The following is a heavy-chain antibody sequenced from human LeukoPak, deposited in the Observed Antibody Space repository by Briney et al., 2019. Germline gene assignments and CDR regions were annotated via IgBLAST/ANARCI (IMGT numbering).Heavy chain of an antibody. CDR3: AKDSYYGSGSSYKDV. CDR2: ISWNSGSI. CDR1: GFTFDDYA. Sequence: SGGSLRLSCAASGFTFDDYAMHWVRQAPGKGLEWVSGISWNSGSIGYADSVKGRFTISRDNAKNSLYLQMNSLRAEDTALYYCAKDSYYGSGSSYKDVWGQGTTVTVSS. J-gene: IGHJ6*02. D-gene: IGHD3-10*01. V-gene: IGHV3-9*01.